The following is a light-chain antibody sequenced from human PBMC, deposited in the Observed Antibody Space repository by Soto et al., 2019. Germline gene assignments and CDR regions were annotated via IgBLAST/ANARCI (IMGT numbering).Light chain of an antibody. CDR1: NIGSKS. V-gene: IGLV3-21*04. J-gene: IGLJ2*01. Sequence: VLTQPPSVSVAPGKTARITCGGNNIGSKSVHWYQQKPGQAPVLVIYYDSDRPSGIPERFSGSNSGNTATLTISRVEAGDEADYYCQVWDSSSDRDVVFGGGTKLTVL. CDR2: YDS. CDR3: QVWDSSSDRDVV.